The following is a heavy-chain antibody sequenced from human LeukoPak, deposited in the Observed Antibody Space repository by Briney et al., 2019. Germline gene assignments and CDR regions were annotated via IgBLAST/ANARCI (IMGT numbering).Heavy chain of an antibody. Sequence: PGGSLRLSCAASGFTFSSYAMHWVRQAPGKGLEWVAVISYDGSNKYYADSVKGRFTISRDNSKNTLYLQMNSLRAEDTAVYYCARDHYSSNWLDYWGQGTLVTVSS. J-gene: IGHJ4*02. CDR3: ARDHYSSNWLDY. CDR1: GFTFSSYA. D-gene: IGHD6-13*01. CDR2: ISYDGSNK. V-gene: IGHV3-30-3*01.